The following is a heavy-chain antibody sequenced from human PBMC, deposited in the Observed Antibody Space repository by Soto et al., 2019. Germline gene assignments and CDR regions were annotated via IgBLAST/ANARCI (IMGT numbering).Heavy chain of an antibody. CDR1: GYTFTSYG. D-gene: IGHD2-15*01. CDR2: ISTYNGNT. CDR3: AREGRFSCLDQ. Sequence: QVQLVQSGAEVKKPGASVKVSCKASGYTFTSYGVSWVRQAPGQGLEWMGWISTYNGNTNYAEQFQGRVTLITDTSTSTGYMELRSLKSGDTAGDFCAREGRFSCLDQWGQGTLVTVSS. V-gene: IGHV1-18*04. J-gene: IGHJ4*02.